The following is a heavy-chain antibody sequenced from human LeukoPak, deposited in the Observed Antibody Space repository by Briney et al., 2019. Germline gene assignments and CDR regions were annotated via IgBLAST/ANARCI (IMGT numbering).Heavy chain of an antibody. CDR1: GFTFSNAW. CDR2: IKSKTDGGTT. CDR3: VGSLYSSSWDYY. Sequence: GGSLRLSCAASGFTFSNAWMSWVRQAPGKGLEWVGRIKSKTDGGTTDYAAPVKGRFTISRDDTKNTLYLQMNSLKTEDTAVYYCVGSLYSSSWDYYWGQGTLVTVSS. V-gene: IGHV3-15*01. D-gene: IGHD6-13*01. J-gene: IGHJ4*02.